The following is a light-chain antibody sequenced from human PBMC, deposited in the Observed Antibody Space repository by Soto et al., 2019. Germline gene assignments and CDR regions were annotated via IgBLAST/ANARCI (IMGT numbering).Light chain of an antibody. Sequence: QSVLTQPPSASGTPGQGVTISCSGSSSNIGSNTVNWYQQLPGTAPKLLICTNNQRPSGVPDRFSGSKSGTSASLAISGLQSEDEVDYYCAAWDDSLNGVVFGGGTKLTVL. V-gene: IGLV1-44*01. CDR3: AAWDDSLNGVV. CDR2: TNN. J-gene: IGLJ2*01. CDR1: SSNIGSNT.